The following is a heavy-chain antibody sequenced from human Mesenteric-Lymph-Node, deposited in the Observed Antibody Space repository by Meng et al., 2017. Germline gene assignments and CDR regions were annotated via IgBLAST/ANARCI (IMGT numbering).Heavy chain of an antibody. CDR2: INPNSGGT. D-gene: IGHD3-10*01. CDR1: GYTFTGYY. V-gene: IGHV1-2*06. J-gene: IGHJ4*02. CDR3: ARTMVRGVILPFDY. Sequence: ASVKVSCKASGYTFTGYYMHWVRQAPGQGLEWMGRINPNSGGTNYAQKFQGRVTMTRDTSISTAYMELSRLRSDDTAVYYCARTMVRGVILPFDYWGQGTLVTVSS.